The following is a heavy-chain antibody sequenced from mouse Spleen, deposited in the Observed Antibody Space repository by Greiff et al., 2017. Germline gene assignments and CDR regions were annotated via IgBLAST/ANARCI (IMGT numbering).Heavy chain of an antibody. J-gene: IGHJ2*01. Sequence: QVHVKQSGAELVRPGASVTLSCKASGYTFTDYEMHWVKQTPVHGLEWIGAIDPETGGTAYNQKFKGKAILTADKSSSTAYMELRSLTSEDSAVYYCTRKRLYPFDYWGQGTTLTVSS. CDR1: GYTFTDYE. CDR2: IDPETGGT. V-gene: IGHV1-15*01. D-gene: IGHD2-12*01. CDR3: TRKRLYPFDY.